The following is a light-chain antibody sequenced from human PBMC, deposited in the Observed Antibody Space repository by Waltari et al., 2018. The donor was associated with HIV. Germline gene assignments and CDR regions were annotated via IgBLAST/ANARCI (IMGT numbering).Light chain of an antibody. CDR1: SSNIGAGYD. J-gene: IGLJ2*01. V-gene: IGLV1-40*01. CDR3: QLWDASTDHVL. CDR2: GTA. Sequence: QSVLTQPPSVSGAPGQRVTISCTGSSSNIGAGYDVHWYQQLPGTAPKLLGYGTAKRPSGFPGRFSGSNAGNTATLTINGVEAGDEADYYCQLWDASTDHVLFGGGTKLTVL.